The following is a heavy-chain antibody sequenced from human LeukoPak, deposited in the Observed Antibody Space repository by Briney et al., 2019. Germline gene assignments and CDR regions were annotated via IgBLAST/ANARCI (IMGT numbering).Heavy chain of an antibody. CDR3: ARDSIRQQLYYFDY. CDR2: MQYDGSIK. D-gene: IGHD6-13*01. J-gene: IGHJ4*02. Sequence: GGSLRLSCAASGFTFITYSMTWVRQAPGKGLEWVAFMQYDGSIKYYADSVKGRFTISRDNSKNTLYLQMDSLRADDTAVYFCARDSIRQQLYYFDYWGRGTLVTVSS. CDR1: GFTFITYS. V-gene: IGHV3-30*04.